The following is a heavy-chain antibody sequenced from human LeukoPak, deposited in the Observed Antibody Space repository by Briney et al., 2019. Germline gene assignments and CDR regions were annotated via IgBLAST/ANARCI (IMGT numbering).Heavy chain of an antibody. CDR2: INAGNGNT. J-gene: IGHJ4*02. CDR1: GYTFTSYA. D-gene: IGHD1-14*01. Sequence: ASVKVSCKASGYTFTSYAMHWVRQAPGQRLEWMGWINAGNGNTKYSQEFQGRVTITRDTSASTAYMELSSLRSEDMAVYHCARSPIWDRYYFDYWGQGTLVTVSS. V-gene: IGHV1-3*03. CDR3: ARSPIWDRYYFDY.